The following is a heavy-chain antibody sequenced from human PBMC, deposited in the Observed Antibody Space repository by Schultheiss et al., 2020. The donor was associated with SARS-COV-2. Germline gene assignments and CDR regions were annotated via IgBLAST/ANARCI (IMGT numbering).Heavy chain of an antibody. D-gene: IGHD3-22*01. CDR1: GGSISSYY. CDR2: IYYSGST. J-gene: IGHJ4*02. V-gene: IGHV4-59*01. Sequence: SQTLSLTCTVSGGSISSYYWSWIRQPPGKGLEWIGYIYYSGSTNYNPSLKSRVTISVDTSKNQISLKLSSVTAADTAVYYCARGPVYDSSGYYTWGQGTLVTVSS. CDR3: ARGPVYDSSGYYT.